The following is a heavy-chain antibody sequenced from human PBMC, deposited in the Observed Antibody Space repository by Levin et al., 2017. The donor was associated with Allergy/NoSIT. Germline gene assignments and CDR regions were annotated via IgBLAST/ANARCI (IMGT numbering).Heavy chain of an antibody. CDR3: ARNWRSAFDI. J-gene: IGHJ3*02. CDR2: TKQDGTEN. Sequence: PGGSLRLSCEVSGFTFSSYWMSWVRQAPGKGLEWVANTKQDGTENYYADSVKGRFTVSKDNPKNSVYLQMSGLRVEDTAVYYCARNWRSAFDIWGQGTVVIVSS. V-gene: IGHV3-7*04. CDR1: GFTFSSYW. D-gene: IGHD2-8*02.